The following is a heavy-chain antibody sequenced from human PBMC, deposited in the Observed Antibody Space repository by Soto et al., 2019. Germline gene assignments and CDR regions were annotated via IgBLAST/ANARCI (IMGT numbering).Heavy chain of an antibody. CDR3: AREGYYSGSGSYSPPRYYGMDV. D-gene: IGHD3-10*01. V-gene: IGHV1-18*01. CDR2: ISAYNGNT. CDR1: GYTFTSYG. Sequence: QVQLVQSGAEVKKPGASVKVSCKASGYTFTSYGISWVRQAPGQGLEWMGWISAYNGNTNYEKKFQGRVTMTTDTSTRTAYMELKSLRSDDTAVYYCAREGYYSGSGSYSPPRYYGMDVWGQGTTVTVS. J-gene: IGHJ6*02.